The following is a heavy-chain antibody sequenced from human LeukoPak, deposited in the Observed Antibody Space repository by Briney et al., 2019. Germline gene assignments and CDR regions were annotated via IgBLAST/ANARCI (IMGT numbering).Heavy chain of an antibody. Sequence: SETLSLTCAVYGGSFSNYYWNWIRQTPGKGLEWLGEINDRGRANYNPSLMSRVTVSVDTSKNQFSLRLTSVTATDTAVYYCARRWNYGRNYYIDVWGKGATVSVSS. CDR1: GGSFSNYY. CDR2: INDRGRA. CDR3: ARRWNYGRNYYIDV. J-gene: IGHJ6*03. V-gene: IGHV4-34*01. D-gene: IGHD1-7*01.